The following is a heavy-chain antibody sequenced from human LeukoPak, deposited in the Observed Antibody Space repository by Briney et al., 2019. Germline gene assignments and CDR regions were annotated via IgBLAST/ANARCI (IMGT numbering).Heavy chain of an antibody. J-gene: IGHJ4*02. CDR2: ISAYNGNT. CDR1: GYTFTSYG. Sequence: ASVKVSCKASGYTFTSYGISWVRQAPGQGLEWMGWISAYNGNTNYAQKLQGRVTMTTDTSTSTAYMELRSLRSDDTAVYYCARAWGIAVAMGGFDYWGQGTQVTVSS. CDR3: ARAWGIAVAMGGFDY. V-gene: IGHV1-18*01. D-gene: IGHD6-19*01.